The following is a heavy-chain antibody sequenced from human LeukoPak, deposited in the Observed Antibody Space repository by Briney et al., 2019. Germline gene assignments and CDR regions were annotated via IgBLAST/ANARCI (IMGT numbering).Heavy chain of an antibody. CDR3: PRVFRGYDVSDY. Sequence: PGGSLRLSCAASGFTFSSFWMSWVRQAPGKGLEWVANIKKDGSQKYYVDSVEGRFTISRDSAKNSLYLQMDSLRVDDTAVYYCPRVFRGYDVSDYWGQGTLVTVSS. V-gene: IGHV3-7*03. CDR1: GFTFSSFW. J-gene: IGHJ4*02. D-gene: IGHD3-3*01. CDR2: IKKDGSQK.